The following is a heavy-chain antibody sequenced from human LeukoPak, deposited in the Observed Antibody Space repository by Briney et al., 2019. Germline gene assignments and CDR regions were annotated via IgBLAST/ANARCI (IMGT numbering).Heavy chain of an antibody. Sequence: GASVKVSCKASGYTFTSYYMHWVRQAPGQGLEWMGIINPSGGSTSYAQKFQGRVTMTRDTSTSTVYMELSSLRSEDTAVYYCARGGRIAVAKVLGDYWGQGTLVTVPS. CDR1: GYTFTSYY. CDR3: ARGGRIAVAKVLGDY. J-gene: IGHJ4*02. V-gene: IGHV1-46*01. D-gene: IGHD6-19*01. CDR2: INPSGGST.